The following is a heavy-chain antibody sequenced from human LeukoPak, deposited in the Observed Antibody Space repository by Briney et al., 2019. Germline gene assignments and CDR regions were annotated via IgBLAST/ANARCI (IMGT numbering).Heavy chain of an antibody. CDR1: GGSITNYY. D-gene: IGHD5-18*01. Sequence: PSETLSLTCTVFGGSITNYYWSWIRQPAGKGLEWIRRIYTSGSTNYNPSLKSRVTISVDKSKNQFSLKLTSVTAADTAVYYCARDRFAAAMDSSDFDIWGKGTRVTVSS. V-gene: IGHV4-4*07. CDR2: IYTSGST. J-gene: IGHJ3*02. CDR3: ARDRFAAAMDSSDFDI.